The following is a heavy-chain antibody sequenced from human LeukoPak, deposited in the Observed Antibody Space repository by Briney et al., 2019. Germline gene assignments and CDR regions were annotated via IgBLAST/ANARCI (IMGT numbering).Heavy chain of an antibody. CDR3: ARGPTTRETGYFDY. J-gene: IGHJ4*03. V-gene: IGHV4-34*01. D-gene: IGHD1-1*01. CDR1: GGSFSTYY. CDR2: INHRGDT. Sequence: SETLSLTCAVYGGSFSTYYWSWIRQSPGKGLEWIAEINHRGDTNYNPSVKSRVTISVDTSKNQFSLKVNSLTAADTAVYYCARGPTTRETGYFDYWGQGTLVTVSS.